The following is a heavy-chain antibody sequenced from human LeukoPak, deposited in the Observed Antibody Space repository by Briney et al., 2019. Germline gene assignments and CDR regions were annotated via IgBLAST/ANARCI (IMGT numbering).Heavy chain of an antibody. J-gene: IGHJ4*02. D-gene: IGHD3-3*02. V-gene: IGHV3-21*01. CDR1: RFTFSRYS. Sequence: GGSLRLSCAASRFTFSRYSMNWVRQAPGKGLEWVSSISGSSSYIFYADSVKGRFTISRDNAKNSLYLQMNSLRAEDTAVYYCARGRELENWGQGTLVTVSS. CDR3: ARGRELEN. CDR2: ISGSSSYI.